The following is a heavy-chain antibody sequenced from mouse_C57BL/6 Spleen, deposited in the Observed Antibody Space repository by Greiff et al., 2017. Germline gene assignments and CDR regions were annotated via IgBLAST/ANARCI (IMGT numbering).Heavy chain of an antibody. CDR2: INPSNGGT. CDR3: AREGSTMVTTGAMDY. D-gene: IGHD2-2*01. Sequence: QVQLQQPGTELVKPGASVKLSCKASGYTFTSYWMHWVKQRPGQGLEWIGNINPSNGGTNYNEKFKSKATLTVDKSSSTAYMQLSSLTSEDAAVYYCAREGSTMVTTGAMDYWGQGTSVTVSS. J-gene: IGHJ4*01. CDR1: GYTFTSYW. V-gene: IGHV1-53*01.